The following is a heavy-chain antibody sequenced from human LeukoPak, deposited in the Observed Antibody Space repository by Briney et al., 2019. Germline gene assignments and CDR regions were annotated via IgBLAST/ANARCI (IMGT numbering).Heavy chain of an antibody. V-gene: IGHV3-21*01. CDR3: AREIVGATPFFDY. CDR2: ISSSSSYI. CDR1: GFTFSSYS. D-gene: IGHD1-26*01. J-gene: IGHJ4*02. Sequence: GGSLRLSCAASGFTFSSYSMNWVRQAPGKGLEWVSSISSSSSYIYYADSVKGRFTISRDNAKNSLYLQMNSLRAEDTAVYYYAREIVGATPFFDYWGQGTLVTVSS.